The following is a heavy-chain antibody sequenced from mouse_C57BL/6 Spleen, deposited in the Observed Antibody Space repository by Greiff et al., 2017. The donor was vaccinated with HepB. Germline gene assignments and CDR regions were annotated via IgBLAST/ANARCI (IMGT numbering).Heavy chain of an antibody. V-gene: IGHV1-81*01. J-gene: IGHJ3*01. CDR3: ALTAWFAY. D-gene: IGHD4-1*01. Sequence: QVHVKQSGAELARPGASVKLSCKASGYTFTSYGISWVKQRTGQGLEWIGEIYPRSGNTYYNEKFKGKATLTADKSSSTAYMELRSLTSEDSAVYFCALTAWFAYWGQGTLVTVSA. CDR2: IYPRSGNT. CDR1: GYTFTSYG.